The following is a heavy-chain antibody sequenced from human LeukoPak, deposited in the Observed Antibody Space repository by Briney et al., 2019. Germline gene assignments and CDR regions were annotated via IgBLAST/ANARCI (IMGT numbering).Heavy chain of an antibody. CDR2: IGWNSDNI. V-gene: IGHV3-9*01. CDR1: GFTIDNYD. Sequence: PGRSLRLSCEVSGFTIDNYDMHWVRQGPGKGLEWVSGIGWNSDNINYADSVRGGFTISRENARNFVFLQMSSLTAEDTALYFCAKDISSTGFFPYFDRWGPGTPVTVSP. D-gene: IGHD6-13*01. CDR3: AKDISSTGFFPYFDR. J-gene: IGHJ5*02.